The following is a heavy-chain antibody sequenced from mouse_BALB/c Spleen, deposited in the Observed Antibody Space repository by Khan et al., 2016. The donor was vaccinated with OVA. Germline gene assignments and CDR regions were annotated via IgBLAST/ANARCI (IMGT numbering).Heavy chain of an antibody. CDR1: GYSFTTYY. CDR3: TRHGYVAWFTY. D-gene: IGHD2-2*01. V-gene: IGHV1S135*01. CDR2: IDPLSGGT. Sequence: VQLKESGPELMKPGTSVKISCKASGYSFTTYYIHWVIQTHGKSLEWIGYIDPLSGGTTYNQKFKGKATLTVDQSSSTAYINLSNLTSDDSAVYYWTRHGYVAWFTYWGQGTLVTVSA. J-gene: IGHJ3*01.